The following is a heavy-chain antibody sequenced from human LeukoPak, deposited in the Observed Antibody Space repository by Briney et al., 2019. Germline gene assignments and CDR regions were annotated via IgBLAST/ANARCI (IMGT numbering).Heavy chain of an antibody. CDR3: ARRIVGATAFDY. D-gene: IGHD1-26*01. V-gene: IGHV1-18*01. Sequence: ASVKVSCKASGYTFTGYAISWVRQAPGQGLEWMGWISAYNANTNYAQKFQGRVTMTTDTSTSTAYMELRSLRSDDTAVYYCARRIVGATAFDYWGQGTLVTVSS. J-gene: IGHJ4*02. CDR1: GYTFTGYA. CDR2: ISAYNANT.